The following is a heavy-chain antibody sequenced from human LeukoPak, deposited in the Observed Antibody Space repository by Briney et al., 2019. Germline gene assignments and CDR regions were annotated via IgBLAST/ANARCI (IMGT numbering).Heavy chain of an antibody. CDR1: GFKLDDYA. CDR2: ITSNSDGI. D-gene: IGHD1-26*01. V-gene: IGHV3-9*01. J-gene: IGHJ5*02. CDR3: AQGLRELPS. Sequence: GGSLRLSCAASGFKLDDYAMHWVRQAPGKGLEWVSGITSNSDGIGYAESVRGRFTISRDNAKNSLFLQMNSLRAEDTALYYCAQGLRELPSWGQGTLVTVSS.